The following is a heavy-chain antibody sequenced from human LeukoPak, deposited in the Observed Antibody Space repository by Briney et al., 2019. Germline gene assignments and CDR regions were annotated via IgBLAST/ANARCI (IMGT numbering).Heavy chain of an antibody. CDR2: IKQGGSEK. J-gene: IGHJ4*02. CDR1: GFIYSIYR. Sequence: PGGPLRLSCAACGFIYSIYRMIGLRQAPGKGLEGVANIKQGGSEKYYMHSVKGRFTISRDNGKNSLCLQMNRLKAADTDVYYCARVQAVAADYSGQGTLVT. D-gene: IGHD4-11*01. V-gene: IGHV3-7*03. CDR3: ARVQAVAADY.